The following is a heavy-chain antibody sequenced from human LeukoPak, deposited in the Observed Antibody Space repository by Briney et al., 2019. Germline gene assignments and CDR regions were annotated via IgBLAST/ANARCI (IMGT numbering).Heavy chain of an antibody. CDR3: ARSGSSGWRYYYYYGMDV. V-gene: IGHV1-46*01. CDR2: INPSGGST. J-gene: IGHJ6*02. Sequence: ASVKVSCKSSDFTFSNYGFIWVRQAPGQGLEWMGIINPSGGSTSYAQKFQGRVTMTRDTSTSTVYMELSSLRSEDTAVYYCARSGSSGWRYYYYYGMDVWGQGTTVTVSS. D-gene: IGHD6-19*01. CDR1: DFTFSNYG.